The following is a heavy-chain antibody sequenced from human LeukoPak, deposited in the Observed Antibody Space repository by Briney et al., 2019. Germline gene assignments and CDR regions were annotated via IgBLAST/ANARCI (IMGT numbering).Heavy chain of an antibody. CDR2: IIPIFGTA. D-gene: IGHD3-3*01. CDR3: ARVSFGVVMGVPIQYYFDY. J-gene: IGHJ4*02. CDR1: GGTFSSYA. Sequence: SVKVSCKASGGTFSSYAISWVRQAPGRGVEWMGGIIPIFGTANYAQKFQGRVTITTDESTSAAYMELSSLRSEDTAVYYCARVSFGVVMGVPIQYYFDYWGQGTLVTVSS. V-gene: IGHV1-69*05.